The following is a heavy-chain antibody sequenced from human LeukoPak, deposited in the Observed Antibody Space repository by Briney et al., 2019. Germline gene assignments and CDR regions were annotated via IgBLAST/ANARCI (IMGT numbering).Heavy chain of an antibody. CDR2: INQDGSDK. V-gene: IGHV3-7*05. J-gene: IGHJ4*02. CDR3: AREDRKDSFDY. CDR1: EFTFSNYW. Sequence: GGSLRLSCAASEFTFSNYWMSWVRQAPGKGLEWVANINQDGSDKSYVDSVKGRFTISRDNAKNSLYLQINSLRVDDTAVYYRAREDRKDSFDYWGQGTLVTVSS.